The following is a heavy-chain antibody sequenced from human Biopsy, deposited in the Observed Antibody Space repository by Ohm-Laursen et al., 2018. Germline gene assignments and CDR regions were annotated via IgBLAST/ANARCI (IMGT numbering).Heavy chain of an antibody. CDR1: GFIFSSYA. D-gene: IGHD3-22*01. Sequence: SLRFSCAASGFIFSSYAMHWVRQAPGKGLQWVAFISYDGSKKDYGDSVKGRFTISRDNSKNTLYLQMNNLRAEDTAVYYCAKIAFDSSGANTMRDYWGQGTLVAVFS. CDR2: ISYDGSKK. V-gene: IGHV3-30*18. CDR3: AKIAFDSSGANTMRDY. J-gene: IGHJ4*02.